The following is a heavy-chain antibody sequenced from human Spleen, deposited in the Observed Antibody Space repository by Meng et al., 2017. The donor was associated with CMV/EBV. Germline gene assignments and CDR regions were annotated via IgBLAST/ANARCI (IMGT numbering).Heavy chain of an antibody. Sequence: GESLKISCAASGFSFSSYAMSWVRQAPGKGLEWVSAISGSGGSTYYADSVKGRFTISRDNSKNTLYLQMNSLRAEDTAVYYCARIRDTYDFWSGSSLHYFDHWGQGTLVTVSS. CDR1: GFSFSSYA. CDR3: ARIRDTYDFWSGSSLHYFDH. J-gene: IGHJ4*02. CDR2: ISGSGGST. D-gene: IGHD3-3*01. V-gene: IGHV3-23*01.